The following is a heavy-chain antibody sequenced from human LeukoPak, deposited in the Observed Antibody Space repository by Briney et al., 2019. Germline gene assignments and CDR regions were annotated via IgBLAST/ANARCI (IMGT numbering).Heavy chain of an antibody. CDR1: GFTFSSYA. D-gene: IGHD3-16*01. V-gene: IGHV3-23*01. Sequence: GGSLTLSCAGSGFTFSSYAVSWVRQAPGQGLEWVSVISDSGDYTSYADSVRGRFTISRDNSRNTLYLQMISLRPEDTAVYYCARRAYYDSSGFHPTSGYFDLWGRGTLVTVSS. CDR3: ARRAYYDSSGFHPTSGYFDL. CDR2: ISDSGDYT. J-gene: IGHJ2*01.